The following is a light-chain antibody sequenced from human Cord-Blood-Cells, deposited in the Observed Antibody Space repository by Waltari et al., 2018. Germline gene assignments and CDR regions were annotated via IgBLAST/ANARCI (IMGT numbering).Light chain of an antibody. CDR1: KGISSW. Sequence: DIQMTQSPSSVSASVGDRVTITCRASKGISSWLAWYQQKPGKAPKLLIYAASSLQSGVPSRFSGSGSATDFTLTISRLQPEYFATYYCQQANSFPPTLGGGTKVEIK. J-gene: IGKJ4*01. CDR3: QQANSFPPT. CDR2: AAS. V-gene: IGKV1-12*01.